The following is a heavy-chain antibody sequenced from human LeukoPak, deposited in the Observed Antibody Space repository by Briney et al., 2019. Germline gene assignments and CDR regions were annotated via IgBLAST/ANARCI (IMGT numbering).Heavy chain of an antibody. V-gene: IGHV3-21*01. CDR3: ARPHDYGDYFYFDY. Sequence: RPGGSLRLSCAASGFTFSDHYMDWVRQAPGKGLEWVSSISSSSSYIYYADSVKGRFTISRDNAKNSLYLQMNSLRAEDTAVYYCARPHDYGDYFYFDYWGQGTLVTVSS. CDR2: ISSSSSYI. J-gene: IGHJ4*02. CDR1: GFTFSDHY. D-gene: IGHD4-17*01.